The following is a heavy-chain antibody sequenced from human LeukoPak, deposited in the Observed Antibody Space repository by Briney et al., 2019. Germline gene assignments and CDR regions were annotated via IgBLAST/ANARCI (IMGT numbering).Heavy chain of an antibody. D-gene: IGHD3-10*01. V-gene: IGHV3-30*04. J-gene: IGHJ3*02. CDR3: ARDRGSGSYPPDAFDI. Sequence: GGSLRLSCAASGFTFSSYVMHWVRQAPGKGLEWVAIISYDGSNEYYADSVKGRFTISRDNAKNSLYLQMTSLRAEDTAVYYCARDRGSGSYPPDAFDIWGQGTMVTVSS. CDR2: ISYDGSNE. CDR1: GFTFSSYV.